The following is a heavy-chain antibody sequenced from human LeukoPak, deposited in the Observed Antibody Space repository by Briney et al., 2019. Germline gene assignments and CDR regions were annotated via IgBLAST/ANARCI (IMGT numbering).Heavy chain of an antibody. Sequence: SETLSLTCTVSGDSISSSSSYWGWIRQPPGKGLEWIGSIYYSGSTYYNPSLKSRVTISVDTSKNQFSLKLSSVTAADTAVYYCARQVAGYYMDVWGKGTTVTISS. J-gene: IGHJ6*03. CDR2: IYYSGST. CDR1: GDSISSSSSY. V-gene: IGHV4-39*01. CDR3: ARQVAGYYMDV.